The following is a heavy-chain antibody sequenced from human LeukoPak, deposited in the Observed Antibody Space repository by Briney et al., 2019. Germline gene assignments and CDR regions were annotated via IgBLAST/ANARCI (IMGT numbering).Heavy chain of an antibody. Sequence: SETLSLTCTVSGGSIGSYYWSWIRQPAGKGLEWIGYIYYSGSTNYNPSLKSRVTISVDTSKNQFSLTLNSVTAADTAVYYCARVITVRGVIFDYWGQGTLVTVSS. J-gene: IGHJ4*02. D-gene: IGHD3-16*01. CDR2: IYYSGST. CDR1: GGSIGSYY. V-gene: IGHV4-59*01. CDR3: ARVITVRGVIFDY.